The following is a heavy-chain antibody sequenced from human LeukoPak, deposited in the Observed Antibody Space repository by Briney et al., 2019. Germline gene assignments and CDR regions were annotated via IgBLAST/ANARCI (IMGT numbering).Heavy chain of an antibody. CDR1: GGSISSYY. CDR3: ARESLLRYCSSTSCYRWFDP. Sequence: PSETLSLTCTVSGGSISSYYWSWIRQPAGKGLEWIGRICTSGSTNYNPSLKSRVTMSVDTSKNQFSLKLSSVTAADTAVYYCARESLLRYCSSTSCYRWFDPWGQGTLVTVSS. V-gene: IGHV4-4*07. CDR2: ICTSGST. J-gene: IGHJ5*02. D-gene: IGHD2-2*01.